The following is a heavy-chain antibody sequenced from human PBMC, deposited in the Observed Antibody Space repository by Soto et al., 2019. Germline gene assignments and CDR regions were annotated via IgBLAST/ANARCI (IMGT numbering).Heavy chain of an antibody. CDR3: ARVPSYLPGDY. Sequence: QIQLVQSGPEVKNPGASVKVSCKTSGYTFTNYGFIWGRQAPRQGLELMGWISAYNGDTKVPQKFQGRLTLTTDTSTSTASMELRSLRSDDTAVYYCARVPSYLPGDYWGQGTLVTVSS. CDR1: GYTFTNYG. J-gene: IGHJ4*02. D-gene: IGHD3-10*01. V-gene: IGHV1-18*01. CDR2: ISAYNGDT.